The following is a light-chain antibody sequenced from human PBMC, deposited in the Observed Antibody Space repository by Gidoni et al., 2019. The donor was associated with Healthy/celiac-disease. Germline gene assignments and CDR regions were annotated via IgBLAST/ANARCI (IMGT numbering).Light chain of an antibody. J-gene: IGKJ2*03. CDR3: QQYDNLPPG. V-gene: IGKV1-33*01. Sequence: DIQMTQPPSSLSASVGDRVTITCQASQDISNYLNWYQQKPGKAPKLLIYDASNLETGVPSRFSGSGSGTDFTFTISSLQPEDIATYYCQQYDNLPPGFGQGTKLEIK. CDR2: DAS. CDR1: QDISNY.